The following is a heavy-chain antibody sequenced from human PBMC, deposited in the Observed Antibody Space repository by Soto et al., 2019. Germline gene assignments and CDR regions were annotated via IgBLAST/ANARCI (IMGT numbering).Heavy chain of an antibody. J-gene: IGHJ6*02. CDR2: IKSKTDGGTT. CDR3: TTDPITGTTDGTPWGYGMDV. D-gene: IGHD1-7*01. CDR1: GFTFSNAW. Sequence: GGSLRLSCAASGFTFSNAWMNWVRQAPGKGLEWVGRIKSKTDGGTTDYAAPVKGRFTISRDDSKNTLYLQMNSLKTEDTAVYYCTTDPITGTTDGTPWGYGMDVWGQGTTVTVSS. V-gene: IGHV3-15*07.